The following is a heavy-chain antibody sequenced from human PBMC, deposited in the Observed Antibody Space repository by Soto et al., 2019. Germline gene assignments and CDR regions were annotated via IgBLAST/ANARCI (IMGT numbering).Heavy chain of an antibody. CDR3: ARHGSY. CDR1: GVSISSSSYY. Sequence: DTLSLTCTVSGVSISSSSYYWGWIRQTPGKGLEWIGTIYFIGSTYYNPSPKSRVTISVDRSKNQFSLNLTSVTAADTAVYYCARHGSYWGPGTLVTVSS. CDR2: IYFIGST. J-gene: IGHJ4*02. V-gene: IGHV4-39*01.